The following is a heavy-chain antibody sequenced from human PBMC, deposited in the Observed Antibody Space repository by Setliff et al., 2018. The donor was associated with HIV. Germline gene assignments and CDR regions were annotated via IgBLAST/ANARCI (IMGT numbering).Heavy chain of an antibody. V-gene: IGHV4-39*07. D-gene: IGHD3-10*01. CDR3: ARDGPLEGSYRYYYYYMDV. J-gene: IGHJ6*03. Sequence: KASETLSLTCTVSGGSISSSSYYWGWIRQPPGKGLEWIVSIPYSESTSYNPSLKSRVTISVDTSKNQFSLKLSSVTAADTAVYYCARDGPLEGSYRYYYYYMDVWGKGTTVTVSS. CDR2: IPYSEST. CDR1: GGSISSSSYY.